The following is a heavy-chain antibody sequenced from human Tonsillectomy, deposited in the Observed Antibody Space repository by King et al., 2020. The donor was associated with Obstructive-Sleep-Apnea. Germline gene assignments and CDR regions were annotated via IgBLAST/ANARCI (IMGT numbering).Heavy chain of an antibody. CDR3: ARMVPGSYYGMDV. CDR1: GGSISSYY. D-gene: IGHD3-10*01. V-gene: IGHV4-59*08. CDR2: IYYSGST. Sequence: HVQLQESGPGLVKPSETLSLTCNVSGGSISSYYWSWIRQPPGKELEWIGYIYYSGSTDYNPSLKSRVTLSVNTSKNQFSLKLSSVTAPDTAVYYCARMVPGSYYGMDVWGQGTTVTVSS. J-gene: IGHJ6*02.